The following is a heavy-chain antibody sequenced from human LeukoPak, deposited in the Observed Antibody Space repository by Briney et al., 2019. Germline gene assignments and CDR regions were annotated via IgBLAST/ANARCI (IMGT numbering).Heavy chain of an antibody. CDR2: ISSSGYWT. J-gene: IGHJ6*02. D-gene: IGHD6-6*01. CDR3: VKDPYSSSSGGPFAMDV. V-gene: IGHV3-23*01. CDR1: AFTFSSYA. Sequence: GGSLRLSCAASAFTFSSYAMSWVRQAPGKGLEWVSAISSSGYWTSYADSVKGRFTISRDNSKNTLCLQMNSLRAEDTALYYCVKDPYSSSSGGPFAMDVWGQGTTVTVSS.